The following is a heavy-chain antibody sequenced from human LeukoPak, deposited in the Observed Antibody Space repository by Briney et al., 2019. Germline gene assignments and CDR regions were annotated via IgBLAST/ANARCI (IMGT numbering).Heavy chain of an antibody. J-gene: IGHJ4*02. CDR2: MNPNSGNT. CDR3: ARVPEDTYYFDY. D-gene: IGHD2/OR15-2a*01. CDR1: GYTFTSYD. Sequence: ASVKVSCKASGYTFTSYDINWVRQATGQGLEWMGWMNPNSGNTSYAQKFQGRVTMTRDTSTSTVYMELSSLRSEDTAVYYCARVPEDTYYFDYWGQGTLVTVSS. V-gene: IGHV1-8*01.